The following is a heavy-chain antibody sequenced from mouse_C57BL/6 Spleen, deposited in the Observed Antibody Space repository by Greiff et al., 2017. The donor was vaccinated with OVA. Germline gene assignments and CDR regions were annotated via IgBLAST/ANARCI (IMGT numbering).Heavy chain of an antibody. J-gene: IGHJ2*01. V-gene: IGHV1-7*01. CDR3: ARSRDGYYDYFDY. CDR2: INPSSGYT. CDR1: GYTFTSYW. D-gene: IGHD2-3*01. Sequence: QVQLQQSGAELAKPGASVKLSCKASGYTFTSYWMHWVKQRPGQGLEWIGYINPSSGYTKYNQKFKDKATLTADKSSSTAYMQLSSLTYEDSAVYDCARSRDGYYDYFDYWGQGTTLTVSS.